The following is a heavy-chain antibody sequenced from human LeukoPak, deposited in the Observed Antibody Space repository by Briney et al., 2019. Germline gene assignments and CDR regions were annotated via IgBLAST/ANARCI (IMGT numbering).Heavy chain of an antibody. D-gene: IGHD6-13*01. CDR3: ARARYSSSWACDY. Sequence: SETLSLTCNVSGASFSSGSYYWSWIRQPPGKELEWIGYIYYSGSTSYNPSLKSRVTISVDTSKNQFSLKLSSVTAADTAVYYCARARYSSSWACDYWGQGTLVTVSS. J-gene: IGHJ4*02. CDR1: GASFSSGSYY. V-gene: IGHV4-61*01. CDR2: IYYSGST.